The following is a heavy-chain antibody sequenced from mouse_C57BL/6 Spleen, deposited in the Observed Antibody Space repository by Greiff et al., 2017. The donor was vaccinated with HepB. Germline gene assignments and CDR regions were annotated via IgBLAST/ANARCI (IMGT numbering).Heavy chain of an antibody. CDR3: ARGDDYGSSSWYFDV. J-gene: IGHJ1*03. D-gene: IGHD1-1*01. CDR1: GYTFTSYG. V-gene: IGHV1-81*01. CDR2: IYPRSGNT. Sequence: VQLQQSGAELARPGASVKLSCKASGYTFTSYGISWVKQRTGQGLEWIGEIYPRSGNTYYNEKFKGKATLTADKSSSTAYMELRSLTSEDSAVYFCARGDDYGSSSWYFDVWGTGTTVTVSS.